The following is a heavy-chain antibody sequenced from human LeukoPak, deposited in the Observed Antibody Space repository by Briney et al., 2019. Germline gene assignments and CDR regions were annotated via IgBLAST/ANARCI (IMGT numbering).Heavy chain of an antibody. D-gene: IGHD6-19*01. CDR1: GFTFSSYG. V-gene: IGHV3-23*01. J-gene: IGHJ4*02. Sequence: GGSLRLSCAASGFTFSSYGMSWVRQAPGKGLEWVSAISGSGGSTYYADSVKGRFTISRDNSKNTLSLQMNSLRAEDTALYYCAKYTSGWVNDYWGQGTLVTVSS. CDR3: AKYTSGWVNDY. CDR2: ISGSGGST.